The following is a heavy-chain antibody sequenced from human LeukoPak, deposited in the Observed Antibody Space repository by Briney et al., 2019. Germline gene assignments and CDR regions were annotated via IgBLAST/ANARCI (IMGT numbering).Heavy chain of an antibody. D-gene: IGHD5-18*01. J-gene: IGHJ6*02. V-gene: IGHV1-3*01. CDR1: GYTFTSYA. CDR2: INAGNGNT. CDR3: ARGPRSGYSYGQLYCYGMDV. Sequence: ASVKVSCKASGYTFTSYAMHWVRQAPGQRLEWMGWINAGNGNTKYSQKFQGRVTITRDTSASTAYMELSSLRSEDTAVYYCARGPRSGYSYGQLYCYGMDVWGQGTTVTVSS.